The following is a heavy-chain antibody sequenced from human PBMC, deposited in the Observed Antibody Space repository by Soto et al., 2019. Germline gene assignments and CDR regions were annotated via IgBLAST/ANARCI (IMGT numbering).Heavy chain of an antibody. J-gene: IGHJ3*01. V-gene: IGHV1-18*01. CDR2: ISDYNDNT. CDR3: ARAPTIFDAFDV. Sequence: ATVKVSCKASGYTFTSYGISWVRQAPGQGLEWMGWISDYNDNTNYAQKFQGRVTMTTDTSTSTAYMELRSLRSDDTAVYYCARAPTIFDAFDVWGQGTMVNVSS. CDR1: GYTFTSYG. D-gene: IGHD3-3*01.